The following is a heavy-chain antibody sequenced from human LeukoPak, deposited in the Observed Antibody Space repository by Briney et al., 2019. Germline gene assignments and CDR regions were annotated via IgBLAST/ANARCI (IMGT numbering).Heavy chain of an antibody. CDR3: ARGFDGYYGFDI. V-gene: IGHV3-7*05. CDR1: GFTVSSNY. CDR2: INQDGIEK. Sequence: PGGSLRLSCAASGFTVSSNYMSWVRQAPGKGLEWVANINQDGIEKYYVASVKGRFTISRDNAKNSIYVQMNSLRAEDTAVYYCARGFDGYYGFDIWGQGTMVTVSS. J-gene: IGHJ3*02. D-gene: IGHD5-24*01.